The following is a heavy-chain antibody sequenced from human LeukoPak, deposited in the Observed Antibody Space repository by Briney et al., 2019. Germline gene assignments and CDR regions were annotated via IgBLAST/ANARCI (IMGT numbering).Heavy chain of an antibody. V-gene: IGHV4-39*01. CDR2: IYYSGST. D-gene: IGHD2-2*01. J-gene: IGHJ5*02. CDR3: ALVHFYCSSTSCYYWFDP. Sequence: PSETLSLTCTVSGGSISSSSYYWGWIRQPPGKGLEWIESIYYSGSTYYNPSLKSRVTISVDTSKNQFSLKLSSVTAADTAVYYCALVHFYCSSTSCYYWFDPWGQGTLVTVSS. CDR1: GGSISSSSYY.